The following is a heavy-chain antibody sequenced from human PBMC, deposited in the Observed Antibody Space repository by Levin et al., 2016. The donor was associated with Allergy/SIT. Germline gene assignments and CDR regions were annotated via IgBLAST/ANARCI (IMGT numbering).Heavy chain of an antibody. V-gene: IGHV4-59*01. CDR2: IYYSGST. J-gene: IGHJ6*02. D-gene: IGHD6-13*01. CDR3: ARADSSSWYGGYYYYGMDV. Sequence: WIRQPPGKGLEWIGYIYYSGSTNYNPSLKSRVTISVDTSKNQFSLKLSSVTAADTAVYYCARADSSSWYGGYYYYGMDVWGQGTTVTVSS.